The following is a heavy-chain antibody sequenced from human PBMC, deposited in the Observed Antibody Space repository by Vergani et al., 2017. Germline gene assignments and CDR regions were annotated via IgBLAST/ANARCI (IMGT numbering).Heavy chain of an antibody. CDR2: IHHSGDT. Sequence: QVQLQESGPGLVRPSETLSLTCTVSGGSLSGYYWNWFRQSPGKGLEWIGCIHHSGDTHYNSSLKSRVSISIVSSSKFSLSLTSVTAADTAIYYCARHRGSGGFFPSSYFYGMDVWGHGTTVTVSS. V-gene: IGHV4-59*08. CDR3: ARHRGSGGFFPSSYFYGMDV. CDR1: GGSLSGYY. J-gene: IGHJ6*02. D-gene: IGHD3-10*01.